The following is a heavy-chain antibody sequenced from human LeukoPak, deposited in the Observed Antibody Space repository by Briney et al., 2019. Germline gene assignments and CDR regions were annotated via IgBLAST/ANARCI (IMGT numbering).Heavy chain of an antibody. CDR3: AKDSSSYGFDY. V-gene: IGHV3-7*01. CDR1: GFTFSSYW. Sequence: GGSLRLSCAASGFTFSSYWMSLVRQAPGKGLEWVANIKEDGSENYYVDSVKGRFTISRDNAKKSLYLQMKSLRAEDTAVYYCAKDSSSYGFDYWGQGTLVTVSS. J-gene: IGHJ4*02. CDR2: IKEDGSEN. D-gene: IGHD5-18*01.